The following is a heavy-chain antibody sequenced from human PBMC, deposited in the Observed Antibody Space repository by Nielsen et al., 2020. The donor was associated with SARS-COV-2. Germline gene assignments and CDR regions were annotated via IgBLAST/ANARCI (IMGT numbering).Heavy chain of an antibody. CDR2: ISSSGYT. CDR3: AREGRKLPLDY. CDR1: GFTISTYG. Sequence: GESLKISCVVSGFTISTYGMSWVRQAPGKGLEWVSYISSSGYTNYVDSVKGRFTISRDNAKNSLYLQMNRLRAEDTAVYYCAREGRKLPLDYWGQGTLVTVSS. J-gene: IGHJ4*02. V-gene: IGHV3-11*05. D-gene: IGHD5-24*01.